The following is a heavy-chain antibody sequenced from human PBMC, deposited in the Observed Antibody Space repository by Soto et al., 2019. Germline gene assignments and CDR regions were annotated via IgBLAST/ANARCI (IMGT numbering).Heavy chain of an antibody. J-gene: IGHJ4*02. CDR3: ARSQRGDSYGPHAVDY. Sequence: GGSLRLSCAASGFTFSNYAMHWVRQAPGKGLEWVAIISYGGSSKDYADSVKGRFTISRDDSKNTLYLEMASLRAEDTAVYYCARSQRGDSYGPHAVDYWGQGTLVTVSS. CDR2: ISYGGSSK. CDR1: GFTFSNYA. D-gene: IGHD5-18*01. V-gene: IGHV3-30-3*01.